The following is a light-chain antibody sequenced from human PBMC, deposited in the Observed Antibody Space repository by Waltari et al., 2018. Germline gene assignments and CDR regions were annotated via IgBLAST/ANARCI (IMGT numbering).Light chain of an antibody. CDR1: TSDVGNYDL. V-gene: IGLV2-23*02. CDR2: EVI. J-gene: IGLJ1*01. CDR3: CSYAGRGTYV. Sequence: QSALTQPASVSGTPGQSITISCTGTTSDVGNYDLVSWYQQHPGKAPILLIGEVIKRPSGVASRFSGSKSGNTASLTISGLQGGDEADYYRCSYAGRGTYVFGSGTKVTVL.